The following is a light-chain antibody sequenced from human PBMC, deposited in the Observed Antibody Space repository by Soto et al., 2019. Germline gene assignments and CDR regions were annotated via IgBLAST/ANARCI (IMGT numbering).Light chain of an antibody. J-gene: IGKJ1*01. Sequence: EIVLTQSPATLSLSPGERATLSCRASRSVNSYLAWYQQKPGQAPRRLIYSTSNRATGIPSRFRASGFGADFSPTTSNLTPEDFEVYYCQQRSDWPLTFGQGPKVEIK. CDR2: STS. CDR3: QQRSDWPLT. V-gene: IGKV3-11*01. CDR1: RSVNSY.